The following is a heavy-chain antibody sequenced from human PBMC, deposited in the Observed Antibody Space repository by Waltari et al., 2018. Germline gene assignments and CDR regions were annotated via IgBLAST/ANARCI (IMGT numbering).Heavy chain of an antibody. V-gene: IGHV1-2*06. Sequence: QVQLVQSGAEVKKPGASVKVSCKASGYTFSAYFMHWVRQAPGQGLEWMGRIDPKDGGTKHEQKFQGRVTMTRDTSVSTIYMELRRLTFDDTALYYCAGDASTAVPEGDAFDIWGQGTMVAVSA. CDR3: AGDASTAVPEGDAFDI. J-gene: IGHJ3*02. CDR2: IDPKDGGT. D-gene: IGHD6-19*01. CDR1: GYTFSAYF.